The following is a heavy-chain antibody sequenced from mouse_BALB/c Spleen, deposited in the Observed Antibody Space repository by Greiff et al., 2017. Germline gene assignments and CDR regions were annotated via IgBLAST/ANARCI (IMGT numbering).Heavy chain of an antibody. CDR3: AREFTTAPYFDY. V-gene: IGHV3-2*02. J-gene: IGHJ2*01. Sequence: EVKLVESGPGLVKPSHSLSLTCTVTGYSITSDYAWNWIRQFPGNKLEWMGYISYSGSTSYNPSLKSRISITRDTSKNQFFLQLNSVTTEDTATYYCAREFTTAPYFDYWGQGTTLTVSS. CDR1: GYSITSDYA. D-gene: IGHD1-2*01. CDR2: ISYSGST.